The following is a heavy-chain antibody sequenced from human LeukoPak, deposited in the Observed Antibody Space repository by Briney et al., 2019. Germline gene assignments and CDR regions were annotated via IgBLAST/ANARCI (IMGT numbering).Heavy chain of an antibody. D-gene: IGHD3-22*01. V-gene: IGHV3-74*01. J-gene: IGHJ4*02. CDR3: ARVGRAYYYDSSAFDY. CDR1: GFTFSSYW. Sequence: GGSLRLSCAASGFTFSSYWMHWVRQAPGKGLVWVSRINSDGSSTSYADSVKGRFTISRDNAKDTLYLQVNSLRAEDTAVYYCARVGRAYYYDSSAFDYWGQGTLVTVSS. CDR2: INSDGSST.